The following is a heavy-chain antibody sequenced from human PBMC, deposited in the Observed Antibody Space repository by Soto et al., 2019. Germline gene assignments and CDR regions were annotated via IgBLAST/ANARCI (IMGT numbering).Heavy chain of an antibody. V-gene: IGHV3-21*01. D-gene: IGHD6-13*01. CDR2: ISSNSAYI. Sequence: GGSRRLCCAASGVTVRSFTMNWVRQAQGKGLEWVSTISSNSAYIYYTDALRGRFTISRDNAKNSLHLQMNSLRAEDTAVYYCTRDASRDSSARGWFDPWGPGTLVTVSS. CDR3: TRDASRDSSARGWFDP. J-gene: IGHJ5*02. CDR1: GVTVRSFT.